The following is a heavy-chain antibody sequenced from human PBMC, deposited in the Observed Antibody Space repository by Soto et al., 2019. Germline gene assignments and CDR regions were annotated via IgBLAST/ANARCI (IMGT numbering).Heavy chain of an antibody. CDR2: ISSNGRTI. CDR3: ARVGVVGARSLDF. V-gene: IGHV3-48*03. CDR1: GFTFSSYE. D-gene: IGHD1-26*01. Sequence: GGSLRLSCAASGFTFSSYEMNWVRQAPGKGLEWASYISSNGRTIDYADSVKGRFTISRDNAKKSLYLQLNSLRAEDTAVYYCARVGVVGARSLDFWGQGTLVTVSS. J-gene: IGHJ4*02.